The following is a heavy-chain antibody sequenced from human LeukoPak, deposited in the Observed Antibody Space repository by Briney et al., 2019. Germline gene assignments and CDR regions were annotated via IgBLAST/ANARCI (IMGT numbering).Heavy chain of an antibody. Sequence: ASVKVSCKASGYTFTSYGISWVRQAPGQGLEWMGWISAYNGNTNYAQKLQGRVTMTTDTSTSTAYMELRSLRSDDTAVYYCATNYYDYVWGSYRYYFDHWGQGTLVTVSS. J-gene: IGHJ4*02. D-gene: IGHD3-16*02. CDR3: ATNYYDYVWGSYRYYFDH. V-gene: IGHV1-18*01. CDR2: ISAYNGNT. CDR1: GYTFTSYG.